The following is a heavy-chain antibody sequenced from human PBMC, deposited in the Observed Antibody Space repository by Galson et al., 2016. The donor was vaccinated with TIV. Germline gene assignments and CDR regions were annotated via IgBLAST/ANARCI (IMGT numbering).Heavy chain of an antibody. D-gene: IGHD5-18*01. V-gene: IGHV1-69*13. CDR3: AKCRNTAMDTYYYYYGLDV. J-gene: IGHJ6*02. CDR1: GSTFGSFV. CDR2: IIPLFGEA. Sequence: SVKVSCKASGSTFGSFVISWVRQAPEQGLEWMGGIIPLFGEAHYAQKFQGRVTISADESTSTVYTELRSLRSGDTAVYYCAKCRNTAMDTYYYYYGLDVWGQGTTVTVSS.